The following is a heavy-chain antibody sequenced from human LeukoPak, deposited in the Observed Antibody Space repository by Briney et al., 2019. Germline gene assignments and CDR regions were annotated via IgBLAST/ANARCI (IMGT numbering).Heavy chain of an antibody. D-gene: IGHD4-17*01. CDR3: AVTTSFLYYFDY. V-gene: IGHV3-30*02. CDR1: GCTFSSYG. J-gene: IGHJ4*02. CDR2: IRYDGSNK. Sequence: GGSLRISCAASGCTFSSYGMHWVRQAPAKGLEWVAFIRYDGSNKYYADSVKGRFTISRDNSKNTLYLQMNSLRAEDTAVYYCAVTTSFLYYFDYWGQGTLVTVSS.